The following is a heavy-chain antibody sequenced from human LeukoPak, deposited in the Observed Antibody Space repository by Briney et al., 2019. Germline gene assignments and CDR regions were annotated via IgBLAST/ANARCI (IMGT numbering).Heavy chain of an antibody. CDR3: ASELLRDTAMVTGDY. CDR2: INTNSGNP. D-gene: IGHD5-18*01. V-gene: IGHV7-4-1*02. Sequence: GASVKVSCKASGYTFTSYAMNWVRQAPGQGLEWRGWINTNSGNPTYAQGFTGRFVFSLDTSVSTAYLQMSSLKAEDTAVYYCASELLRDTAMVTGDYWGQGTLVTVSS. CDR1: GYTFTSYA. J-gene: IGHJ4*02.